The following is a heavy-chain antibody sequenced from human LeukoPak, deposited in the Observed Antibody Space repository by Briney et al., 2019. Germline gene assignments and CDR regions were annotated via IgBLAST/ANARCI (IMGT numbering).Heavy chain of an antibody. D-gene: IGHD6-19*01. Sequence: SETLSLTCTVSGGSISSYYWSWIRQPPGKGLEWIGYIYYSGSTNYNPSLKSRVTISVDTSKNQFSLKLSSMTAADTAVYYCARARPPGGWLIDYWGQGTLVTVSS. CDR2: IYYSGST. J-gene: IGHJ4*02. CDR3: ARARPPGGWLIDY. V-gene: IGHV4-59*01. CDR1: GGSISSYY.